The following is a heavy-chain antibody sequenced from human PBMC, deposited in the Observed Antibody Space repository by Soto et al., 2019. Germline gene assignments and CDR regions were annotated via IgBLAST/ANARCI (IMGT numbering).Heavy chain of an antibody. Sequence: QVQLVQSGAEEKKPGASVKVSCKASGYTFTSYAMHWVRQAPGQRLEWMGWINAGNGNTKYSQKFQGRVTITRDTSASTAYMELSSLRSEDTAVYYCARGDDYGDYDLDYWGQGTLVTVSS. D-gene: IGHD4-17*01. CDR3: ARGDDYGDYDLDY. J-gene: IGHJ4*02. V-gene: IGHV1-3*05. CDR1: GYTFTSYA. CDR2: INAGNGNT.